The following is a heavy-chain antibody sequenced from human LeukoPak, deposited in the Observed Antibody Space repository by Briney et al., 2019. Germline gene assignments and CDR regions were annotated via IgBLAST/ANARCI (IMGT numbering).Heavy chain of an antibody. Sequence: GGSLRLSCAASGFTVSSNYMSWVRQAPGKGLEWVSVIYSGGSTYYADSVKGRFTISRDNSKNTLYLQMNSLRAEDTAVYYCARDVDSSGWWVYYFDYWGQGTLVTVSS. CDR2: IYSGGST. CDR3: ARDVDSSGWWVYYFDY. CDR1: GFTVSSNY. D-gene: IGHD3-22*01. V-gene: IGHV3-53*01. J-gene: IGHJ4*02.